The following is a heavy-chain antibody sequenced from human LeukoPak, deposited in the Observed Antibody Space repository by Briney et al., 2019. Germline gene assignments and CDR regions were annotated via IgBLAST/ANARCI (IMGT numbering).Heavy chain of an antibody. D-gene: IGHD6-13*01. CDR2: ISYDGSNK. Sequence: GGSLRLSCAASGFTFSDYYMSWIRQAPGKGLEWVAVISYDGSNKYYADSVKGRFTISRDNSKNTLYLQMNSLRAEDTAVYYCALIAAAGYFDYWGQGTLVTVSS. CDR1: GFTFSDYY. V-gene: IGHV3-30*03. J-gene: IGHJ4*02. CDR3: ALIAAAGYFDY.